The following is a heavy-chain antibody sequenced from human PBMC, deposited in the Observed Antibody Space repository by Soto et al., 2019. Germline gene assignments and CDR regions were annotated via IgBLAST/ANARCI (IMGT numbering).Heavy chain of an antibody. CDR3: ANLPLYGSGFDC. CDR2: ISWNGAAT. Sequence: EAQLVESGGGLVQPGRSLRLSCVASGFTFDDHAIHWVRQAPGKGLEWVSGISWNGAATGYADSVKGRFTISRDNAKNSLYLQMSSLRTEETAIYYCANLPLYGSGFDCWGQGTLVTVSS. J-gene: IGHJ4*02. D-gene: IGHD3-10*01. CDR1: GFTFDDHA. V-gene: IGHV3-9*01.